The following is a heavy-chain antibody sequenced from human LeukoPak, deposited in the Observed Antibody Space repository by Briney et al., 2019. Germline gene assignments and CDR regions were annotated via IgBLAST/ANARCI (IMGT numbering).Heavy chain of an antibody. CDR1: GFTFSSYS. J-gene: IGHJ4*02. Sequence: GGSLRLSCAASGFTFSSYSMNWVRQAPGKGLEWVSYISSSSSTIYYADSVKGRFTISRDNAKNSLYLQMNSLRAEDTAVYYCARDGGGDCSSTNCYTVKDWGQGTLVSVSS. V-gene: IGHV3-48*04. CDR2: ISSSSSTI. CDR3: ARDGGGDCSSTNCYTVKD. D-gene: IGHD2-2*02.